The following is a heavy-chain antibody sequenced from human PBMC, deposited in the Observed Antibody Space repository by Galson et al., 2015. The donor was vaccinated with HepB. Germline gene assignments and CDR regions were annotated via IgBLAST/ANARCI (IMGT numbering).Heavy chain of an antibody. CDR2: IIPIFGTA. D-gene: IGHD2-21*02. Sequence: SVKVSCKASGGTFSSYAISWVRQAPGQGLEWMGGIIPIFGTANYAQKFQGRVTITADKSTSTAYMELSSLRSEDTAVYYCARDNCGGDCYGNYYYYYGMDVWGQGTTVTASS. J-gene: IGHJ6*02. CDR1: GGTFSSYA. CDR3: ARDNCGGDCYGNYYYYYGMDV. V-gene: IGHV1-69*06.